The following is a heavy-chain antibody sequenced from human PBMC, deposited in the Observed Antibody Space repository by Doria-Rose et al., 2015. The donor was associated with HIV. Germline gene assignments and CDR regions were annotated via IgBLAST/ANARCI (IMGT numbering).Heavy chain of an antibody. CDR1: GVSLSSPGMG. V-gene: IGHV2-26*01. D-gene: IGHD6-13*01. Sequence: SGPVLVKPTETLTLTCTVSGVSLSSPGMGVSWIRQPPGKALEWLANIFSNDERSYKTSLKSRLTISRGTSKSKVVLPMTDMDPVDTATYYCARIKSSRWYHKYYFDFWGQGTLVIVSA. CDR2: IFSNDER. CDR3: ARIKSSRWYHKYYFDF. J-gene: IGHJ4*02.